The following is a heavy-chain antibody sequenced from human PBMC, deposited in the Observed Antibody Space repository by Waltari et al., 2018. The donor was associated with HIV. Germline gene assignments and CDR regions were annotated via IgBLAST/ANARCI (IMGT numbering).Heavy chain of an antibody. CDR1: GFTVSNNY. J-gene: IGHJ4*02. V-gene: IGHV3-53*02. CDR2: IYSGGRT. Sequence: EVQLVETGGGLIQPGGSLRLSCAVSGFTVSNNYMSWVRQAPGKGREWVSVIYSGGRTYYADSVKGRFTISRDNSKNTLYLQMNSLRAEDTAVYYCARDWSSSYDYWGQGTLVTVSS. D-gene: IGHD6-13*01. CDR3: ARDWSSSYDY.